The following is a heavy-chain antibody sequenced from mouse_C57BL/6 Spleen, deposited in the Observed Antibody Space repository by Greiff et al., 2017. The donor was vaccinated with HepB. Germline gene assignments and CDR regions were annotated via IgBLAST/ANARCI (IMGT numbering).Heavy chain of an antibody. CDR2: IDPSDSET. J-gene: IGHJ4*01. V-gene: IGHV1-52*01. D-gene: IGHD1-1*01. CDR3: ASRGITTNCYAMDY. Sequence: VQLQQSGAELVRPGSSVKLSCKASGYTFTSYWMHWVKQRPIQGLEWIGNIDPSDSETHYNQKFKVKATLTVDKSSSTAYMQLSSLTSEDSAVYYCASRGITTNCYAMDYWGQGTSVTVSS. CDR1: GYTFTSYW.